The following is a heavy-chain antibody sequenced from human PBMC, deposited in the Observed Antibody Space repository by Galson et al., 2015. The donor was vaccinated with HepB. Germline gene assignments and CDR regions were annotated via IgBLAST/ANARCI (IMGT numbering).Heavy chain of an antibody. D-gene: IGHD6-19*01. CDR1: GFTFSYYA. CDR3: AKVFPEKTDGWYRQALYYFDS. J-gene: IGHJ4*02. V-gene: IGHV3-23*01. Sequence: SLRLSCAASGFTFSYYAMSWVRPAPGKGLEWVSAITPSGDNTYSADSMKGRFTISRDNSRNTLFLQMNSLRADDTAIYFCAKVFPEKTDGWYRQALYYFDSWGQGTRVTVSS. CDR2: ITPSGDNT.